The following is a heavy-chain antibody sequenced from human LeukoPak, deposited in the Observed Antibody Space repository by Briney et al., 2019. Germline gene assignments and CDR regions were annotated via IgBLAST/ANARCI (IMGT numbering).Heavy chain of an antibody. J-gene: IGHJ4*02. CDR2: IGYSGGDI. Sequence: PGGSLRLSCAASGFTFSSYAMTWVRQAPGKGLEWVSVIGYSGGDIQYADSVKGRFTISRDNSKNTLYLQMNSLRVEDTAVYYCAKHAPPTTVVTRFFDYWGQGTLVTVSS. CDR3: AKHAPPTTVVTRFFDY. CDR1: GFTFSSYA. D-gene: IGHD4-23*01. V-gene: IGHV3-23*01.